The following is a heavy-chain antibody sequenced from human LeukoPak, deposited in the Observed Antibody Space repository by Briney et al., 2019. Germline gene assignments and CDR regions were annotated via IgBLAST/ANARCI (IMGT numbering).Heavy chain of an antibody. Sequence: GGSLRLSCAASGFTFSRYSMNWVRQAPGKGLEWVSSISSSSSYIYYADSLKGRFTISRDNAKNSLYLQMNSLRAEDTAVYYCAGSCSSTSCLSDAFDIWGQGTMVTVSS. CDR3: AGSCSSTSCLSDAFDI. CDR2: ISSSSSYI. V-gene: IGHV3-21*01. D-gene: IGHD2-2*01. CDR1: GFTFSRYS. J-gene: IGHJ3*02.